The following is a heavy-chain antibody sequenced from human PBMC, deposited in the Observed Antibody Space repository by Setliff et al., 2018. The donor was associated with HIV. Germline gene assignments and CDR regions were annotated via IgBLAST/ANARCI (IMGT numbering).Heavy chain of an antibody. CDR3: AREESSSSWGYYHNYKDV. CDR1: GLTLKGYW. V-gene: IGHV3-23*01. CDR2: VSGRGTAT. J-gene: IGHJ6*03. D-gene: IGHD3-16*01. Sequence: GGSLRLSCVASGLTLKGYWMSWVRQVPGKGLEWVSAVSGRGTATEYADSMKGRFTISRDNSNNMLFLQMNSLRAEDTAVYYCAREESSSSWGYYHNYKDVWGKGTPVTVSS.